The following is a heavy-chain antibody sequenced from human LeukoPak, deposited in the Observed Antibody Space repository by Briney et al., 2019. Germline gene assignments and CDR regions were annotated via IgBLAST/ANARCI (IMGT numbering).Heavy chain of an antibody. V-gene: IGHV1-18*01. CDR1: GYTFTSYG. CDR3: ARFSSDKRRGAFDI. D-gene: IGHD5-12*01. J-gene: IGHJ3*02. Sequence: GASVKVSCKASGYTFTSYGISLVRQAPGQGLEWVGWISAYNGNTNYAQKLQGRVTMTTDTSTSTAYMELRSLRSDDTAVYYCARFSSDKRRGAFDIWGQGTMVTVSS. CDR2: ISAYNGNT.